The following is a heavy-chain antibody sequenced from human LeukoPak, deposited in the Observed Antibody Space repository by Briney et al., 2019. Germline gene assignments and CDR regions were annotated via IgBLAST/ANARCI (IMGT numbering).Heavy chain of an antibody. J-gene: IGHJ4*02. Sequence: ASVKVSCKASGYTFTNYGINWVRQAPGQGLEWMGWISAYNGNTNYAQKLQGRVTITADESTSTAYMELSSLRSEDTAVYYCARGGYSYGFGTTPFDYWGQGTLVTVSS. CDR3: ARGGYSYGFGTTPFDY. D-gene: IGHD5-18*01. V-gene: IGHV1-18*01. CDR2: ISAYNGNT. CDR1: GYTFTNYG.